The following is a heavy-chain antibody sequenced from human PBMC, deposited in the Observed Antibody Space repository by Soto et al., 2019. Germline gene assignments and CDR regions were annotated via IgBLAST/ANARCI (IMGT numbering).Heavy chain of an antibody. V-gene: IGHV4-59*01. D-gene: IGHD3-3*01. J-gene: IGHJ6*02. CDR3: ARLPTIFGVPGDYYYGMDV. Sequence: SETLSLTCTVPGGSISSYYWSWIRQPPGKGLEWIGYIYYSGSTNYNPSLKSRVTISVDTSKNQFSLKLSSVTAADTAVYYCARLPTIFGVPGDYYYGMDVWGQGTTVTVSS. CDR2: IYYSGST. CDR1: GGSISSYY.